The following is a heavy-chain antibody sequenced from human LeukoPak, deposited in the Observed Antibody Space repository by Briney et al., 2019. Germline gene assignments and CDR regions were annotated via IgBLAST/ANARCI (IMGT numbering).Heavy chain of an antibody. Sequence: GSSVKVSCKASGGTFSSYAISWVRQAPGQGLEWMGRIIPILGIANYAQKFQGRVTITADKSTSTAYKELSSLRSEDTAVYYCAEGGDRYYYYYGMDVWGQGTTVTVSS. D-gene: IGHD4-17*01. CDR3: AEGGDRYYYYYGMDV. V-gene: IGHV1-69*04. CDR2: IIPILGIA. CDR1: GGTFSSYA. J-gene: IGHJ6*02.